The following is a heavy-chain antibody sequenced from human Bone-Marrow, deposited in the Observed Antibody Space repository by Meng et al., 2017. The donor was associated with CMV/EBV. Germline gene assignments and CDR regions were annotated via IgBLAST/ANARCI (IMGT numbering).Heavy chain of an antibody. J-gene: IGHJ6*02. CDR1: GGSISSSSYY. V-gene: IGHV4-39*07. D-gene: IGHD3-3*01. CDR2: IYYSGST. CDR3: VRDATYYDFCVCYYESSSSILSF. Sequence: GSLRLSCTVSGGSISSSSYYWGWIRQPPGKGLEWIGSIYYSGSTCYNPSLKSRVTISVDTSKNQFSLKLSSVTAADTAVYYCVRDATYYDFCVCYYESSSSILSFLGQGTTVTVSS.